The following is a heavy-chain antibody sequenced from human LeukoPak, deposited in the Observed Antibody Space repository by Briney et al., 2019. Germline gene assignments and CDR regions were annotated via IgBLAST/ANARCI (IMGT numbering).Heavy chain of an antibody. Sequence: GGSLRLSCAASGFTFSSYEMNWVRQAPGKGLEWVSYISSSGSTIYYADSVKGQFTISRDNAKNSLYLQTNSLRAEDTAVYYCARMLWFGESEFDYWGQGTLVTVSS. CDR1: GFTFSSYE. V-gene: IGHV3-48*03. CDR2: ISSSGSTI. J-gene: IGHJ4*02. D-gene: IGHD3-10*01. CDR3: ARMLWFGESEFDY.